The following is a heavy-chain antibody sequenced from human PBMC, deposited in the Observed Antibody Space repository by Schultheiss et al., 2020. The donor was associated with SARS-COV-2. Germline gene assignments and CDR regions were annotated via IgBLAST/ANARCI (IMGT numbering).Heavy chain of an antibody. V-gene: IGHV3-30*18. CDR2: ISYDGSNK. Sequence: GGSLRLSCAASGFTFSSYWMSWVRQAPGKGLEWVAVISYDGSNKYYADSVKGRFTISRDNSKNTLYLQMNSLRAEDTAVYYCAKDDYGDYVGHYYGMDVWGQGTTVTVSS. J-gene: IGHJ6*02. CDR3: AKDDYGDYVGHYYGMDV. CDR1: GFTFSSYW. D-gene: IGHD4-17*01.